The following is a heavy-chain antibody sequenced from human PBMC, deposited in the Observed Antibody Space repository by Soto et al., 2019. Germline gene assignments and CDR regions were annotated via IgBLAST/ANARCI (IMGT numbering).Heavy chain of an antibody. Sequence: GGSLRLSCAASGFTFSSYAMSWVRQAPGKGLEWVSAISGSGGSTYYADSVKGRFTISRDNSKNTLYLQMNSLRAEDTAVYYCAKVPTDFEGSGWFDPWGQGTLVTVFS. CDR3: AKVPTDFEGSGWFDP. CDR2: ISGSGGST. CDR1: GFTFSSYA. J-gene: IGHJ5*02. V-gene: IGHV3-23*01.